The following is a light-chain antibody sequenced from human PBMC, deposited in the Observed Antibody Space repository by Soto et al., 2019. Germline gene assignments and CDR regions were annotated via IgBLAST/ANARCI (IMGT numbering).Light chain of an antibody. CDR3: SSYLSSSACVV. Sequence: QSALTQPASVSGSPGQSITISCTGTSSDVGDHNYVSWYQQHPSKAPELLIYDVNNRPSGVSNRFSGSKSGNTASLTISGLQAEDEADYYCSSYLSSSACVVFGGGTKLTVL. CDR2: DVN. V-gene: IGLV2-14*03. CDR1: SSDVGDHNY. J-gene: IGLJ2*01.